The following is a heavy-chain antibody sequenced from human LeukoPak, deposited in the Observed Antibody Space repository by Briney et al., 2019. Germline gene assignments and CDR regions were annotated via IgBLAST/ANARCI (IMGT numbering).Heavy chain of an antibody. J-gene: IGHJ2*01. Sequence: ASVKVSCKASGNTFTSYYMHWVRQAPGQGLEWMGIINPSGGSTSYAQKFQGRVTMTRDTSTSTVYMELSSLRSEDTAVYYCARAYCSSNTGCARGWYFDLWGRGTLVTVSS. D-gene: IGHD2-2*01. CDR2: INPSGGST. CDR3: ARAYCSSNTGCARGWYFDL. V-gene: IGHV1-46*01. CDR1: GNTFTSYY.